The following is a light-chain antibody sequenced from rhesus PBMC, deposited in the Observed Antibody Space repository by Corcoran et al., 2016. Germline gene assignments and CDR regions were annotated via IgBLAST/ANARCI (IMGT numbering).Light chain of an antibody. CDR2: EAS. CDR1: QDINKE. CDR3: LQDYSIPST. V-gene: IGKV1-94*01. Sequence: DIQMTQSPFSLSASVGDRVTVTCRASQDINKELSWYQQKPGKAPTVLIYEASHLQTGVSSRFSGSGSGTDYTLTITSLQPEDVATYYCLQDYSIPSTFGQGTKVEIK. J-gene: IGKJ1*01.